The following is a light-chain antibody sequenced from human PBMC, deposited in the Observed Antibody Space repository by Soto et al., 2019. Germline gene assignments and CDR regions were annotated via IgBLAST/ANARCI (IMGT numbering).Light chain of an antibody. CDR1: QSGSSY. CDR3: QQRGNWPLT. CDR2: DAS. Sequence: EIVWTKSPATLAFSPGQRATLSCRASQSGSSYFAWYQQKPGQAPRLLIYDASNRATGIPARFSGSGSGTDFTLTISSLEADAVAVYCWQQRGNWPLTFGQGTRVDIK. V-gene: IGKV3-11*01. J-gene: IGKJ1*01.